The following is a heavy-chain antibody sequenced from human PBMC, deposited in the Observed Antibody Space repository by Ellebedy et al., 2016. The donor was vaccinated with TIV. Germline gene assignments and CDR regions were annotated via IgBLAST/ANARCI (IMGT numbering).Heavy chain of an antibody. CDR3: AKDRMGGFGDFDS. D-gene: IGHD3-10*01. CDR1: GFTFSGLA. Sequence: GESLKISCVASGFTFSGLAMSWVRQAPGKGLEWVSVIGGSGGSIYYADSVKGRFTISRDNSKNTLFLQMDSLRDEDTAIYYCAKDRMGGFGDFDSWGQGTVVTVSS. V-gene: IGHV3-23*01. J-gene: IGHJ4*02. CDR2: IGGSGGSI.